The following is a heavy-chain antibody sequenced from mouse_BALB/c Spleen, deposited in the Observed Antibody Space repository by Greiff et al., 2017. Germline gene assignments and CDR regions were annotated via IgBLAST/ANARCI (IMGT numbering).Heavy chain of an antibody. J-gene: IGHJ3*01. D-gene: IGHD1-1*01. Sequence: VQLQQSGPGLVKPSQSLSLTCTVTGYSITSYYAWNWIRQFPGNKLGWMGYISYSGSTSYNPSLKSRISITRDTSKNQFFLQLNSVTTEDTATYYCARDYAAWFAYWGQGTLVTVSA. CDR1: GYSITSYYA. V-gene: IGHV3-2*02. CDR2: ISYSGST. CDR3: ARDYAAWFAY.